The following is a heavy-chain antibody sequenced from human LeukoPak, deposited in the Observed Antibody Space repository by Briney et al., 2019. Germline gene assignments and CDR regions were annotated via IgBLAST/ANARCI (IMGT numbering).Heavy chain of an antibody. J-gene: IGHJ3*02. Sequence: SETLSLTCAVYGGSFSGYYWSWIRQPPGKGLEWIGEINHSGSTNYNPSLKSRVTISVDTSKNQFSLKLSSVTAADTAVYYCARDGPGTFDIWGQGTMVTVSS. V-gene: IGHV4-34*09. CDR1: GGSFSGYY. CDR3: ARDGPGTFDI. CDR2: INHSGST.